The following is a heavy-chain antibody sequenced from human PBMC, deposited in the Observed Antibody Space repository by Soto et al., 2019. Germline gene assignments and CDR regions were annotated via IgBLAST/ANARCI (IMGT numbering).Heavy chain of an antibody. Sequence: GASVKVSCKASGGTFSSYAISWVRQAPGQGLEWMGGIIPIFGTANYAQKFQGRVTITADKSTSTAYMELSSLRSEDTAVYYCASGEVGAKYYYYYGMDVWGQGTTVTVSS. D-gene: IGHD1-26*01. V-gene: IGHV1-69*06. CDR3: ASGEVGAKYYYYYGMDV. J-gene: IGHJ6*02. CDR1: GGTFSSYA. CDR2: IIPIFGTA.